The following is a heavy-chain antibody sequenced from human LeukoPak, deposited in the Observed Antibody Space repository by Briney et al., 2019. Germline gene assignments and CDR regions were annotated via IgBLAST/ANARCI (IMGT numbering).Heavy chain of an antibody. CDR2: IIPIFGTA. CDR1: GGTFSNYA. V-gene: IGHV1-69*13. J-gene: IGHJ4*02. Sequence: SVKVSCKASGGTFSNYAISWVRQAPGQGLEWMGGIIPIFGTANYAQKFQGRVTITADESTSTAYMGLGSLTSEDTAVYYCARDSEFRGVNLLWYWGQGTLVTVSS. CDR3: ARDSEFRGVNLLWY. D-gene: IGHD3-10*01.